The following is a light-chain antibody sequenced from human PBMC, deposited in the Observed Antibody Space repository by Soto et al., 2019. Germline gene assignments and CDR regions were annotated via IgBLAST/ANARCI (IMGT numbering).Light chain of an antibody. V-gene: IGKV3-11*01. CDR2: DAS. CDR3: QQRSNWVT. CDR1: QSVSSY. J-gene: IGKJ4*01. Sequence: EIVLTQSPATLSLSPGERATLSCRASQSVSSYLAWFQQKPGQAPRLLIYDASNRATGIPARFSGSGSGTDFTLTISSLEPEDVAFYYCQQRSNWVTFGGGTQVEIK.